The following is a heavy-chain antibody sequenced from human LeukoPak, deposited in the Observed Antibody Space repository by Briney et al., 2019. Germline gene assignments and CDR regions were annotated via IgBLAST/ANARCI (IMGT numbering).Heavy chain of an antibody. D-gene: IGHD1-26*01. Sequence: GGSLRLSCAASGFTFSSYSMNWVRQAPGKGLEWVSSISSSSSYIYYADSVKGRFTISRDNAKNSLHLQMNSLRAEDTAVYYCARNDWSYGGYWGQGTLVTVSS. CDR2: ISSSSSYI. J-gene: IGHJ4*02. CDR1: GFTFSSYS. V-gene: IGHV3-21*01. CDR3: ARNDWSYGGY.